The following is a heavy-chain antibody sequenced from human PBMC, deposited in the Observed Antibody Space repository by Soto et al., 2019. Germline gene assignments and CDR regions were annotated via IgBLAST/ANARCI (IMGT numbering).Heavy chain of an antibody. Sequence: QVQLVQSGAEVKKPGSSVTVSCKASGGTFRSYTISWVRQAPGQGLEWMAGISPIFGTPIYAQKFQDRVTSTADESTMTAYMEMNRRTSEDTAVYYCARVVVGSRLSLDYWGQGTLVTISS. D-gene: IGHD1-26*01. CDR3: ARVVVGSRLSLDY. V-gene: IGHV1-69*01. J-gene: IGHJ4*02. CDR1: GGTFRSYT. CDR2: ISPIFGTP.